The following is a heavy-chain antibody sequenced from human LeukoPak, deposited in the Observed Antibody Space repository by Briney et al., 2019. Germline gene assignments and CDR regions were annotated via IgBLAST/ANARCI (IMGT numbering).Heavy chain of an antibody. J-gene: IGHJ4*02. D-gene: IGHD3-16*02. V-gene: IGHV1-18*01. CDR2: ISAYNGNT. CDR3: ARSYDYVWGSYRYFDY. CDR1: GYTFTSYG. Sequence: ASVKVSCKASGYTFTSYGISWVRQAPGRGLEWMGWISAYNGNTNYAQKLQGRVTMTTDTSTSTAYMELRSLRSDDTAVYYCARSYDYVWGSYRYFDYWGQGTLVTVSS.